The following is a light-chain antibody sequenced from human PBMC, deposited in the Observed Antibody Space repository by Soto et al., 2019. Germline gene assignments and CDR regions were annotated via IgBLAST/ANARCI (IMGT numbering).Light chain of an antibody. CDR1: SSDIGTYNY. CDR2: DVT. Sequence: QSVLAQPASVSGSPGQSISISCTGTSSDIGTYNYVSWYQRHPGKAPKLLIFDVTNRPSGVSNRFSGSKSGNTASLTISGLQAEDEAHYYCASYTRRNIVIFGGGTQLTVL. V-gene: IGLV2-14*03. J-gene: IGLJ2*01. CDR3: ASYTRRNIVI.